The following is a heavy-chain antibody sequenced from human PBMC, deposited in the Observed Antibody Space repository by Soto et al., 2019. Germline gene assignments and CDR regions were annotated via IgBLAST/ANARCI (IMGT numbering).Heavy chain of an antibody. V-gene: IGHV1-46*01. Sequence: QVQLVQSGAEVKKPGASVNVSCKASGYTLTSHYIHWVRQAPGQGLEWMGIINPGGVSKTYAQEFQGRITMTRDTSTSTVYMDLSSLRSQDTAVYYCARAPSWHGLDVWGQGTTVTVSS. CDR1: GYTLTSHY. J-gene: IGHJ6*02. CDR2: INPGGVSK. CDR3: ARAPSWHGLDV.